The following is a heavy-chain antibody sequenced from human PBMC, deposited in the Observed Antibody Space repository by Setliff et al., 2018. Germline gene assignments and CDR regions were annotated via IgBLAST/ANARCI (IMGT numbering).Heavy chain of an antibody. V-gene: IGHV4-59*01. CDR1: GGSISSYY. Sequence: SETLSLTCTVSGGSISSYYWSWIRQPPGKGLEWIGYIYYSGSTNYNPSLKSRVTVSVDTSKNQFSLKLSSVTAADTAVYYCARESPLDDYVWGSYRSYYFDYWGQGTLVTVSS. CDR3: ARESPLDDYVWGSYRSYYFDY. D-gene: IGHD3-16*02. J-gene: IGHJ4*02. CDR2: IYYSGST.